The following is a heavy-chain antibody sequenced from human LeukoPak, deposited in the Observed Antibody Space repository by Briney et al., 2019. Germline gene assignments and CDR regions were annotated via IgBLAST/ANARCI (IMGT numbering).Heavy chain of an antibody. CDR1: GYTFTSYG. CDR3: ARDPHYDAEGY. V-gene: IGHV1-18*01. Sequence: ASVKVSCKASGYTFTSYGISWVRQAPGQGLEWMGWISAYNGNTNYAQKLQGRVTMTTDTSTSTGYMELRSLRSDDTAVYYCARDPHYDAEGYWGQGTLVTVSS. CDR2: ISAYNGNT. J-gene: IGHJ4*02. D-gene: IGHD3-22*01.